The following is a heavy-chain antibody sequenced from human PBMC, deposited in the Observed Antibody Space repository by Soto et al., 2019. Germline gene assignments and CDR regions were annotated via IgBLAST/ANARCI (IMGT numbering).Heavy chain of an antibody. CDR3: ARVSRFFGVPGNWFDP. J-gene: IGHJ5*02. CDR2: IYYSGST. D-gene: IGHD3-3*01. Sequence: SETLSLTCTVSGGSISSYYWSWIRQPPGKGLEWIGYIYYSGSTNYNPSLKSRVTISVDTSKNQFSLKLSSVTAADTAVYYCARVSRFFGVPGNWFDPWGQGTLVTVSS. V-gene: IGHV4-59*01. CDR1: GGSISSYY.